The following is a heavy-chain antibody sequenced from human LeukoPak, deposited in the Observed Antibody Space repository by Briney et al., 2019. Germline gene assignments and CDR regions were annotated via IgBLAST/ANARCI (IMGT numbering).Heavy chain of an antibody. D-gene: IGHD3-10*01. CDR2: INPNSGGT. CDR3: AREPSLITMVRGVIWFDP. Sequence: ASVKVSCKASGYTFTGYCMHWVRQAPGQGLEWMGWINPNSGGTNYAQKFQGRVTMTRDTSISTAYMELSRLRSDDTAVYYCAREPSLITMVRGVIWFDPWGQGTLVTVSS. J-gene: IGHJ5*02. V-gene: IGHV1-2*02. CDR1: GYTFTGYC.